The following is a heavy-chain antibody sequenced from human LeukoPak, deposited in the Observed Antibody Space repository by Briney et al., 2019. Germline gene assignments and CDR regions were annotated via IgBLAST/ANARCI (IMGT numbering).Heavy chain of an antibody. J-gene: IGHJ4*02. Sequence: GGSLRLSCAASGFTFSSYSMNWVRQAPGKGLEWVSSISSSSSYIYYADSVKGRFTISRDNAKNSLYLLMNSLRAEDTAVYYCAKNYGVDPDYWGQGTLVTVSS. D-gene: IGHD4-17*01. CDR3: AKNYGVDPDY. CDR2: ISSSSSYI. CDR1: GFTFSSYS. V-gene: IGHV3-21*01.